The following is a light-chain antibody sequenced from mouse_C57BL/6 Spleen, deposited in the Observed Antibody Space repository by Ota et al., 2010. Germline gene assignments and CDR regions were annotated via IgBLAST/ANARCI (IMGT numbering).Light chain of an antibody. Sequence: QIVLTQSPAIMSASPGXKVTMTCSASSSVSYMYWYQQKPGSSPRLLIYDTSNLASGVPVRFSGSGSGTSYSLTISRMEAEDAATYYCQQWSSYPLTFGAWTKLEL. CDR3: QQWSSYPLT. J-gene: IGKJ5*01. CDR1: SSVSY. CDR2: DTS. V-gene: IGKV4-55*01.